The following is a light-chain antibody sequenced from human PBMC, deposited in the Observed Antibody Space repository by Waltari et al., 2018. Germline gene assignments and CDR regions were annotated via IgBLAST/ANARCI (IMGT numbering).Light chain of an antibody. V-gene: IGLV2-14*03. J-gene: IGLJ2*01. CDR1: SLAIGAYNY. CDR2: DVS. CDR3: SSYAGGNSLGI. Sequence: QSALTQPASVSGSPGQSITIPCTGTSLAIGAYNYVSWYQQHPGKAPRLILYDVSSRPSGVPNRFSGSKSGNTASLTISGLQADDDADYYCSSYAGGNSLGIFGAGTKLTVL.